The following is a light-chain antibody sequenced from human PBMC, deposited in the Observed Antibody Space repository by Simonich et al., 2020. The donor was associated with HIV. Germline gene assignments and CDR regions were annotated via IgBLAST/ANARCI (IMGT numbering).Light chain of an antibody. V-gene: IGKV4-1*01. CDR2: WAS. J-gene: IGKJ1*01. CDR3: QQYYSTPWT. Sequence: DIVMTQSPDFLAVSLGERATIHCKSSQTFLYSSNNKNYLAWYQQKPGQPPKLLIYWASTRQSGVPDRFSGSGSGTDFTLTISSLQAEDVAVYYCQQYYSTPWTFGQGTKVEIK. CDR1: QTFLYSSNNKNY.